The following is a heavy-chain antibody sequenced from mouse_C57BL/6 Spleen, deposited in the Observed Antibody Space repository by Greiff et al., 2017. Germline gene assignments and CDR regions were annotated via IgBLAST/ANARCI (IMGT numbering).Heavy chain of an antibody. J-gene: IGHJ3*01. CDR2: ISSGSSTI. Sequence: EVNLVESGGGLVKPGGSLTLSCAASGFTFSDYGMHWVRQAPEKGLEWVAYISSGSSTISYADTVKGRFTISSANAKNTLFLQMTSLRSEDTAMYYGAGGYGSSPVAYWGQGTLVTVSA. CDR3: AGGYGSSPVAY. D-gene: IGHD1-1*01. V-gene: IGHV5-17*01. CDR1: GFTFSDYG.